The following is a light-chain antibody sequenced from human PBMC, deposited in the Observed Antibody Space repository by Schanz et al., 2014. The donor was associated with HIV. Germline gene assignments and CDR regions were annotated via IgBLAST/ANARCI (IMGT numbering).Light chain of an antibody. CDR1: QSVSSN. Sequence: EIVMTQSPATLSVSPGERATLSCRASQSVSSNLAWYQQKPGQAPRLLIYGASTRATGIPARFSGRGSGTEFTLTISRLEPDDFAVYYCHHYGDSRGTFGGGTEVDI. J-gene: IGKJ4*02. V-gene: IGKV3-15*01. CDR3: HHYGDSRGT. CDR2: GAS.